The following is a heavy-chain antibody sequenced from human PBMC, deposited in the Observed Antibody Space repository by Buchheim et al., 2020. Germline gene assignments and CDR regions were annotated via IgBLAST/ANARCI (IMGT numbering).Heavy chain of an antibody. J-gene: IGHJ5*02. CDR2: IYYSGCT. V-gene: IGHV4-30-4*01. D-gene: IGHD2-15*01. CDR3: ARGVRPGGPGVDNWFDP. CDR1: GGSISSGDYY. Sequence: QVQLQESGPGLVKPSQTLSLTCTVSGGSISSGDYYWSWIRQPPGKGLEWIGYIYYSGCTYYNPSLKSRVTISVDTSKNQCCRKLSSVTAADTAVYYCARGVRPGGPGVDNWFDPWGQGTL.